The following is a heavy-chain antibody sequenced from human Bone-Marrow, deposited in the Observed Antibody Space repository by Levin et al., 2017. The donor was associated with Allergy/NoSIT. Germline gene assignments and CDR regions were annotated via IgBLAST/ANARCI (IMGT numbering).Heavy chain of an antibody. CDR3: GTDVGIAVADRNY. V-gene: IGHV3-7*01. Sequence: ASVKVSCAASGFTFNLYWMNWIRQAPGKGLEWVANIEKDGNEMHYVDSVEGRFTISRDNAKNVLYLEMSSLRVEDTALYYCGTDVGIAVADRNYWGQGVLVTVSS. CDR2: IEKDGNEM. CDR1: GFTFNLYW. J-gene: IGHJ4*02. D-gene: IGHD6-19*01.